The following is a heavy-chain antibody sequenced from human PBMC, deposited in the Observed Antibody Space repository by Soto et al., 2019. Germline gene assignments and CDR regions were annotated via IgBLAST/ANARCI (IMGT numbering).Heavy chain of an antibody. Sequence: EVQLVESGGGLVKPGGSPRLSCAASGFTFSDYSMLWVRQAPGKGLEWLSFIANGDNHIFYSDSVKGRFTISRDNAKNTVYLQMNSLRADDTAVYYCARESGYCSGDGCHRGAFDIWGQGTMVTVSS. V-gene: IGHV3-21*03. J-gene: IGHJ3*02. CDR2: IANGDNHI. CDR3: ARESGYCSGDGCHRGAFDI. CDR1: GFTFSDYS. D-gene: IGHD2-15*01.